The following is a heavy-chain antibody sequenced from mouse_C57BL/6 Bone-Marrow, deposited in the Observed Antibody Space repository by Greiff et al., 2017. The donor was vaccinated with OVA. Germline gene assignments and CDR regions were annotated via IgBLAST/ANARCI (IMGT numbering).Heavy chain of an antibody. CDR1: GYSFTGYY. CDR3: ASWFFDY. V-gene: IGHV1-42*01. CDR2: INPSTGGT. D-gene: IGHD2-2*01. Sequence: VQLQQSGPELVKPGASVKISCKASGYSFTGYYMNWVKQSPEKSLEWIGEINPSTGGTTYNQKFKAKATLTVDKSSSTAYMQLKSLTSEDSAVYYCASWFFDYWGQGTTLTVSS. J-gene: IGHJ2*01.